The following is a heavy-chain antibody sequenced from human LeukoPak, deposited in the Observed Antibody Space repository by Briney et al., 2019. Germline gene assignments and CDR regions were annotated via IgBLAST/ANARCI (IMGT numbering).Heavy chain of an antibody. D-gene: IGHD6-13*01. CDR2: ISGSGGST. CDR1: GFTFSSYG. CDR3: ARHSSSWYMGYYYYMDV. V-gene: IGHV3-23*01. J-gene: IGHJ6*03. Sequence: GSLRLSCAASGFTFSSYGMSWVRQAPGKGLEWVSAISGSGGSTYYADSVKGRFTISRDNSKNTLYLQMNSLRAEDTAVYYCARHSSSWYMGYYYYMDVWGKGTTVTVSS.